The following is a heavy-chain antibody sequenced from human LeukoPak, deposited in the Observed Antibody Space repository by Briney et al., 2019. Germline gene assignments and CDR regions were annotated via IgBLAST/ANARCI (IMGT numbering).Heavy chain of an antibody. CDR1: GFTFNGST. D-gene: IGHD2/OR15-2a*01. J-gene: IGHJ6*03. CDR3: VKDLYATAIYYFYMDV. Sequence: PGGSLRLSCVTSGFTFNGSTIHWVRQAPGKGLEWVALISYDGSKEYYADSMKGRFTISRDNSKNTLYLQMSSLRLDDTAVYYCVKDLYATAIYYFYMDVWGTGTTVTVSS. CDR2: ISYDGSKE. V-gene: IGHV3-30*04.